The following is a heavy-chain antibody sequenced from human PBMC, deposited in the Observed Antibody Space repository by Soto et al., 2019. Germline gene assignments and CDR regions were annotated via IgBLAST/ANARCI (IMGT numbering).Heavy chain of an antibody. CDR3: ARGGDSGDYAGYFQH. Sequence: QVQLQESGPGLVKPSQTLSLTCTVSGGSISSGGYYWSWIRQHPGKGLEWIGYIYYSGSTYYNPSLKRRVTISVDTAKNQFALRLSSVTAADTAVYYCARGGDSGDYAGYFQHWGQGTLVTVSS. D-gene: IGHD4-17*01. V-gene: IGHV4-31*03. J-gene: IGHJ1*01. CDR2: IYYSGST. CDR1: GGSISSGGYY.